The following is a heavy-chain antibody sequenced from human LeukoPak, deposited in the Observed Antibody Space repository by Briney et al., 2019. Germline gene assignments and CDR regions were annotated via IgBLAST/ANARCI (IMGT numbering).Heavy chain of an antibody. J-gene: IGHJ4*02. D-gene: IGHD3-22*01. V-gene: IGHV3-7*01. CDR3: ARAYYYDSSGYPVFDY. CDR1: GFTFSSYW. Sequence: PGGSLRLSCAASGFTFSSYWMSWVRQAPGKGREWVANIKQDGSEKYYVDSVKGRFTISRDNAKNSLYLQMNSLRAEDTAVYYCARAYYYDSSGYPVFDYWGQGTLVTVSS. CDR2: IKQDGSEK.